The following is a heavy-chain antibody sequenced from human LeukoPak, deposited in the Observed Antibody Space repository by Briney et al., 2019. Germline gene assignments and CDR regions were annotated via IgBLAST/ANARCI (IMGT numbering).Heavy chain of an antibody. D-gene: IGHD2-15*01. J-gene: IGHJ4*02. CDR3: AKTPATYGGNPLFDY. CDR2: ISGSGGST. CDR1: GFTFSSYA. V-gene: IGHV3-23*01. Sequence: GGSLRLSCAASGFTFSSYAMSWVRQAPGKGLEWVSAISGSGGSTYYADSVKGRFTISRDNSKNTLYLQMNSLRAEDTVVYYCAKTPATYGGNPLFDYWGQGTLVTVSS.